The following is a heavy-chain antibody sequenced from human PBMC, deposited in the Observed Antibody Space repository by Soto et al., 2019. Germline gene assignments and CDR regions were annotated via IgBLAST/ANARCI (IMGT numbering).Heavy chain of an antibody. D-gene: IGHD6-13*01. Sequence: GESLKISCNGSGYSFTSYWIGWVRQMPGKGLEWMGIIYPGDSDTRYSPSFQGQVTISADKSISTAYLQWSSLKASDTAMYYCARQAMAAAGAFDPWGQGTLVTVSS. CDR3: ARQAMAAAGAFDP. V-gene: IGHV5-51*01. J-gene: IGHJ5*02. CDR1: GYSFTSYW. CDR2: IYPGDSDT.